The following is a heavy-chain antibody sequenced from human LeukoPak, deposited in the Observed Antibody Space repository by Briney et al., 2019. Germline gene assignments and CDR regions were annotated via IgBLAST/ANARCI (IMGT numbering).Heavy chain of an antibody. Sequence: GASVKVSCKASGYTFTGYYMHWVRQAPGQGLEWMGWMNPNSGNTGYAQKFQGRVTMTRNTSISTAYMELSSLRSEDTAVYYCARVGSSSWYGFDYWGQGTLVTVSS. D-gene: IGHD6-13*01. J-gene: IGHJ4*02. CDR2: MNPNSGNT. V-gene: IGHV1-8*02. CDR3: ARVGSSSWYGFDY. CDR1: GYTFTGYY.